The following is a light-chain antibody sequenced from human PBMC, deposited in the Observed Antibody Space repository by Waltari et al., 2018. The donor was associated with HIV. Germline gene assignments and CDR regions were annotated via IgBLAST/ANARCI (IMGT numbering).Light chain of an antibody. Sequence: EIVLTQSPATLSLSPGERATLSCRASQSVNNYLAWYQQKPGQAPRLLIYDASNRATCIPARFSGSGSGTDFTLTSGSLESEDFAVYYCQQRAYWPITFGPGTKVDI. CDR3: QQRAYWPIT. CDR1: QSVNNY. J-gene: IGKJ3*01. V-gene: IGKV3-11*01. CDR2: DAS.